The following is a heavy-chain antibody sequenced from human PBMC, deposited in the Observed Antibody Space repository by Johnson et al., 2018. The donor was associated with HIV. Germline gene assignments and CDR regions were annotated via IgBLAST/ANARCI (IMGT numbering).Heavy chain of an antibody. V-gene: IGHV3-30*14. D-gene: IGHD3-9*01. CDR2: ISYDGSNK. CDR1: GFTFSSYA. Sequence: QEQLVESGGGLVQPGGSLRLSCAASGFTFSSYAMSWVRQAPGKGLEWVAVISYDGSNKYYADSVKGRFTISRDNSKNTLYLQMNSLRAEDTAVYYCAKDGSAVYDMLTRLDAFDIWGQGTMVTVSS. J-gene: IGHJ3*02. CDR3: AKDGSAVYDMLTRLDAFDI.